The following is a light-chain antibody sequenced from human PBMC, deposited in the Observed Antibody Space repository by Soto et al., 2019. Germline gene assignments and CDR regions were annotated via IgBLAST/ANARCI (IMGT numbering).Light chain of an antibody. CDR3: QQRSNWPPIT. J-gene: IGKJ5*01. V-gene: IGKV3-11*01. CDR1: QSVSSY. Sequence: EIMLTQSPAPLSLSPGETATPSSRASQSVSSYLAWYQQKPGQAPRLLIYDASNRATGIPARFSGSGSGTDFTLTISSLEPEDFAVYDCQQRSNWPPITFGQGTRLEI. CDR2: DAS.